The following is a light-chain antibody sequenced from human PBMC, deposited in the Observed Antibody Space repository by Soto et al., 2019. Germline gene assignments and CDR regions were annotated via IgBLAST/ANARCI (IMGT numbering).Light chain of an antibody. J-gene: IGLJ1*01. CDR3: ISYAGSYNCV. V-gene: IGLV2-8*01. CDR1: SSDVGGYDY. Sequence: QSALTQPPSASGSPGQSVTISCSGSSSDVGGYDYVSWYQQYPGKAPKLMIYDVNKRPSGVPDRFSGSKSGNAASLTVSGLQGEDEATYYCISYAGSYNCVFGGGTKLTVL. CDR2: DVN.